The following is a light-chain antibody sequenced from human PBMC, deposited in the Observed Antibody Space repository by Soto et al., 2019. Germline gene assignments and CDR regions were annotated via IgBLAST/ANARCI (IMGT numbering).Light chain of an antibody. Sequence: EIVLTQSPATLSLSPGVRATLSCRASQNVRTDLAWYQQKPGQAPRLLIYDASNRATGVPARFRGSGSGTDYTLTITSLEPEDFAVYYCQQRANWPPYTFGQGTKLETK. CDR3: QQRANWPPYT. CDR1: QNVRTD. J-gene: IGKJ2*01. V-gene: IGKV3-11*01. CDR2: DAS.